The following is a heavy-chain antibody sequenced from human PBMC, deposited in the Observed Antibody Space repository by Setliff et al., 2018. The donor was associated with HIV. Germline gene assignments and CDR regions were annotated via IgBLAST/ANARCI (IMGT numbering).Heavy chain of an antibody. Sequence: SETLSLTCAVSGYSISSGYYWGWIRQPPGKGLEWIGSIYHSGSTYYNPSLKSRVTISVDTSKNQFSLKLSSVTAADTAVYYCTRDWRAYGLMGSWGQGMLVTVSS. D-gene: IGHD4-17*01. V-gene: IGHV4-38-2*02. CDR1: GYSISSGYY. J-gene: IGHJ5*02. CDR2: IYHSGST. CDR3: TRDWRAYGLMGS.